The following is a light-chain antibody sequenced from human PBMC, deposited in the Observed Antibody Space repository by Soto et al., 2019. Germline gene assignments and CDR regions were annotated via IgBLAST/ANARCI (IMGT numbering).Light chain of an antibody. J-gene: IGLJ1*01. V-gene: IGLV2-14*01. CDR1: SSDVGGYNF. CDR3: SSYKSSSTRV. CDR2: KVS. Sequence: QSALTQPASVSGSPGQSITISCTGTSSDVGGYNFVSWYQHHPGKAPKLVISKVSNRLSGISNRFSGSKSGNTASLTISGLQAEDEADYYCSSYKSSSTRVSGTGTKVTVL.